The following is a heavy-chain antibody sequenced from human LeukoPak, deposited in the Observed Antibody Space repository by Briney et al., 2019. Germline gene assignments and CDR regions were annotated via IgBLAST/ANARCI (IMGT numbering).Heavy chain of an antibody. J-gene: IGHJ4*02. Sequence: GSLRLSCTASGFTFGDYAMSWFRQAPGEGLEWVGFIRSKAYGGTTEYAASVKGRFTISRDDSKSIAYLQMNSLKTEDTAVYYCTREDYYGSGSYSLFDYWGQGTLVTVSS. CDR3: TREDYYGSGSYSLFDY. D-gene: IGHD3-10*01. CDR1: GFTFGDYA. V-gene: IGHV3-49*03. CDR2: IRSKAYGGTT.